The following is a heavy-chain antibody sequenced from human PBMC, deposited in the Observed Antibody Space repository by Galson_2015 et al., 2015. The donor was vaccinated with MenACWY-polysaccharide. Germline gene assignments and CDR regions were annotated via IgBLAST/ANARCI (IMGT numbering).Heavy chain of an antibody. V-gene: IGHV3-48*01. CDR1: GFTFSSYS. J-gene: IGHJ4*02. D-gene: IGHD1-26*01. CDR2: ISSSSSTI. CDR3: ARASRQVGATTFDY. Sequence: SLRLSCAASGFTFSSYSMNWVRQAPGKGLEWVSYISSSSSTIYYADSVKGRFTISRDNAKNSLYLQMNSLRAEDTAVYYCARASRQVGATTFDYWGQGTLVTVSS.